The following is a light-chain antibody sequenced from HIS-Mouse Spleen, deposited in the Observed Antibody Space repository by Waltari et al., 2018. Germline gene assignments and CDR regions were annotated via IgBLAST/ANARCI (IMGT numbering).Light chain of an antibody. J-gene: IGLJ2*01. CDR3: AAWDDSLSGVV. CDR1: SPNIGSNY. Sequence: QSVLTQPPSASGTPGQRVTISCSGSSPNIGSNYVYWYQQLPGTAPKLLIYRNNQRPSGVPDRFSGSKSDTSASLAISGLRSEDEADYYCAAWDDSLSGVVFGGGTKLTVL. V-gene: IGLV1-47*01. CDR2: RNN.